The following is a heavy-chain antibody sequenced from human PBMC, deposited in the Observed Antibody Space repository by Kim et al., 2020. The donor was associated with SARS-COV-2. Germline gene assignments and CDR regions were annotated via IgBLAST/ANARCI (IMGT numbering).Heavy chain of an antibody. CDR1: GYTFTRYY. Sequence: ASVKVSCKASGYTFTRYYMHWVRQAPGQRLEWMGKINPSDGTTSYAQKFQDRVTMTRDTSTSTAYMELSSLRSEDTAIYYCARCHYYSSGYYGGEFDYWGQGTPVTVSS. CDR2: INPSDGTT. V-gene: IGHV1-46*01. CDR3: ARCHYYSSGYYGGEFDY. J-gene: IGHJ4*02. D-gene: IGHD3-22*01.